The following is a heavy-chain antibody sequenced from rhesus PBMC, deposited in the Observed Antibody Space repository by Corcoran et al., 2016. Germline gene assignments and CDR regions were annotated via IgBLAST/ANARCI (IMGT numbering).Heavy chain of an antibody. D-gene: IGHD6-25*01. CDR1: GGSISDDYY. V-gene: IGHV4-106*01. J-gene: IGHJ4*01. CDR2: IYGSGGGT. CDR3: ARGRQLVPYYFDY. Sequence: QVQLQESGPGLVKPSETLSLTCAVSGGSISDDYYWSWIRPPPVKGLEWIGYIYGSGGGTNYNPSLKNRVTISIDTSKNQFSLKLSSVTAADTAVYYCARGRQLVPYYFDYWGQGVLVTVSS.